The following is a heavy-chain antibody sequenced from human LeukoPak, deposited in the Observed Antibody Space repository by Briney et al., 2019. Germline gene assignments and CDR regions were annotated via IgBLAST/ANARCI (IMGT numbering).Heavy chain of an antibody. V-gene: IGHV3-7*01. Sequence: GGSLRLSCAASGFTFSSYWMSWVRQAPGKGLEWVANINYDGSEKYYVDSVKGRFTISRDNARNSLYLQMNSLRAEDTAVYYCARDPTAYYDSSGYYLNTIDFWGQGTLVTVSS. CDR2: INYDGSEK. CDR3: ARDPTAYYDSSGYYLNTIDF. CDR1: GFTFSSYW. D-gene: IGHD3-22*01. J-gene: IGHJ4*02.